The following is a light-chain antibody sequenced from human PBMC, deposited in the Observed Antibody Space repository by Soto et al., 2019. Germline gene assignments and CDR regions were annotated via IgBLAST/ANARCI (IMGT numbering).Light chain of an antibody. J-gene: IGKJ5*01. CDR3: QQYNKWFSIT. V-gene: IGKV3-15*01. Sequence: EIVMTQSPATLSVSPGERAILSCRASQSVSSKLGWYQQKPGQAPRLLIYGASIRATDIPARFSGSGSGTEFTLTISSLQSEDFAVYYCQQYNKWFSITFGQGTRLEIK. CDR1: QSVSSK. CDR2: GAS.